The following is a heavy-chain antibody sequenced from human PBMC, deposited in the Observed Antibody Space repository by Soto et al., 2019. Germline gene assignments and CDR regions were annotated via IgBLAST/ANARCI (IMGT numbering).Heavy chain of an antibody. Sequence: EVQLVESGGGLVQPGGSLRISCAASGLTVSTNYMSWVRQAPGKGLEWVSIIYYGGTTYYADSVKGRFTISRDDSKNTLYLQMHSLRAEDTAVYYCARDYDTSRGDWAYYGIDGWGQGTTVTVSS. CDR3: ARDYDTSRGDWAYYGIDG. CDR2: IYYGGTT. D-gene: IGHD3-9*01. V-gene: IGHV3-66*01. J-gene: IGHJ6*02. CDR1: GLTVSTNY.